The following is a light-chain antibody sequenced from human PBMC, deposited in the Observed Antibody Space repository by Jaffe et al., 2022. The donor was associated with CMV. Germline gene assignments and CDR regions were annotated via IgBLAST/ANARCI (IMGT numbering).Light chain of an antibody. J-gene: IGKJ4*01. Sequence: EIVMTQFPATLSASPGERATLSCRASQSVGSNLAWYQQKPGQAPRLLIYDASTRATGVPARFTGSGSGTDFTLTVSYLQSEDFAVYYCQQYNNWPPLTFGSGTKVEIK. CDR2: DAS. CDR1: QSVGSN. V-gene: IGKV3-15*01. CDR3: QQYNNWPPLT.